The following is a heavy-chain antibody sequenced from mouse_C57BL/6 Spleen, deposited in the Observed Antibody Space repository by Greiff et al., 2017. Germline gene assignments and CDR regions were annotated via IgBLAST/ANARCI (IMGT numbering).Heavy chain of an antibody. J-gene: IGHJ4*01. CDR1: GYTFTDYY. V-gene: IGHV1-26*01. D-gene: IGHD2-4*01. CDR3: ARDYSLGLRYYAMDY. Sequence: EVQLQQSGPELVKPGASVKISCKASGYTFTDYYMNWVKQSHGKSLEWIGDINPNNGGTSYNQKFKGKATLTVDKSSSTAYMELRSLTSEDSAVYYCARDYSLGLRYYAMDYWGQGTSVTVSS. CDR2: INPNNGGT.